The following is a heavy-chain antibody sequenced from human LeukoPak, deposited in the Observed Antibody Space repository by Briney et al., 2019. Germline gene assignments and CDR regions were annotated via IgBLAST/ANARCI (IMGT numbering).Heavy chain of an antibody. CDR1: GFTFSGYE. D-gene: IGHD2-21*02. J-gene: IGHJ4*01. CDR3: ARVNCGGDCYSKTAFDY. CDR2: ISSGGRTR. V-gene: IGHV3-48*03. Sequence: PGGSLRLSCAGSGFTFSGYEMSWGRQAPGKGLEWVSHISSGGRTRQYADSVKGRFTISKDNAKNSLFLQMNSLRAEDTAVYYCARVNCGGDCYSKTAFDYWGHGSLVSVSS.